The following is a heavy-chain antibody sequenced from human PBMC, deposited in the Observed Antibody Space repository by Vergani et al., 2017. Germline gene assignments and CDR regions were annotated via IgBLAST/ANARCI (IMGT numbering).Heavy chain of an antibody. CDR1: GFTFGDYA. CDR2: IRSKAYGGTT. J-gene: IGHJ6*03. D-gene: IGHD2-2*01. V-gene: IGHV3-49*04. CDR3: TRDQEDCSSTSCYYYYYMDV. Sequence: EVQLVESGGGLVQPGRSLRLSCTASGFTFGDYAMSWVRQAPGKGLEWVGFIRSKAYGGTTEYAASVKGRFNISRDDSKSIAYLQMNSLKTEDTAVYYCTRDQEDCSSTSCYYYYYMDVWGKGP.